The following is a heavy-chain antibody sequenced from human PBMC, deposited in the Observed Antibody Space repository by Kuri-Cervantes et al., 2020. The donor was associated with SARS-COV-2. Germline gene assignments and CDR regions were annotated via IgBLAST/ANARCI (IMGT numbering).Heavy chain of an antibody. V-gene: IGHV4-38-2*02. CDR2: FYHSGSA. CDR1: GYSLSTGYY. J-gene: IGHJ4*02. Sequence: QALSLTCAVPGYSLSTGYYWGWIRQPPGKGLVWIGSFYHSGSAYYNPSLKSRVAISVDTSKNQFSLKLTSVTAADTAVYYCAREGSGWPELGYWGQGTLVTVSS. CDR3: AREGSGWPELGY. D-gene: IGHD6-19*01.